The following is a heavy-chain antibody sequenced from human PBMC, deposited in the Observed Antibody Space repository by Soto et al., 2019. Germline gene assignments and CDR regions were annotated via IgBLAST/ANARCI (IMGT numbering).Heavy chain of an antibody. Sequence: PSETLSLTCTVSGGSINTFYWSWVRQPSGKGLEWIGRIFSSRSTSFNPSLESRVAMSVDTSKNHFSLNLSSVTAADIAVYYWAREGSYRAENFAHGIQLWSLDFWGQGALVTLSS. CDR2: IFSSRST. J-gene: IGHJ4*02. CDR1: GGSINTFY. CDR3: AREGSYRAENFAHGIQLWSLDF. V-gene: IGHV4-4*07. D-gene: IGHD5-18*01.